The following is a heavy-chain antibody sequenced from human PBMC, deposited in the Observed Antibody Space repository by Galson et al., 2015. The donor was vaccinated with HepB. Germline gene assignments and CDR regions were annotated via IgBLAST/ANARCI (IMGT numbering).Heavy chain of an antibody. J-gene: IGHJ4*02. D-gene: IGHD6-19*01. Sequence: ETLSLTCAVSGYSISSAYYWGWIRQSPGKGLEWIGSIYHSGSTYYNPSLKSRVTVSVDTSKNQFSLKLSSVTAADTAVYYCARIVVAGHLDYWGQGTLVAVSS. CDR3: ARIVVAGHLDY. CDR1: GYSISSAYY. V-gene: IGHV4-38-2*01. CDR2: IYHSGST.